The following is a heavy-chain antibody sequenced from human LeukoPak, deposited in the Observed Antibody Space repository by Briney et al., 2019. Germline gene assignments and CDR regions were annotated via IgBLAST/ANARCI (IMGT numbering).Heavy chain of an antibody. CDR3: AKSPASADFWSADAFDI. J-gene: IGHJ3*02. CDR2: IKQDGSEK. D-gene: IGHD3-3*01. Sequence: QSGGSLRLSCAASGFTFSSYWMSWVRQAPGKGLEWVANIKQDGSEKYYVDSVKGRFTISRDNAKNSLYLQMNSLRAEDTAVYYCAKSPASADFWSADAFDIWGQGTMVTVSS. CDR1: GFTFSSYW. V-gene: IGHV3-7*01.